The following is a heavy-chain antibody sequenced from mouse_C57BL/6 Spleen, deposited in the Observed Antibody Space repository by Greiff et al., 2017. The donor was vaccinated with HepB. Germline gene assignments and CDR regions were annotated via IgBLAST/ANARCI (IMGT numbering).Heavy chain of an antibody. Sequence: VQLQQSGAELVRPGASVKLSCKASGFNINDYYMHWVKQRPEQGLEWIGRIDPEDGDTEYAPKFQGKATMTADTSSNTAYLQLSSLTSEDTAVYYCTTRVLRDYFDYWGQGTTLTVSS. J-gene: IGHJ2*01. D-gene: IGHD3-2*02. CDR1: GFNINDYY. CDR3: TTRVLRDYFDY. CDR2: IDPEDGDT. V-gene: IGHV14-1*01.